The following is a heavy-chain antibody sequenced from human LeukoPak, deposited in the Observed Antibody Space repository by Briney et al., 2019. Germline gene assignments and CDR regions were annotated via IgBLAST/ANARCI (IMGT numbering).Heavy chain of an antibody. CDR3: ARDPDYFVRFGY. D-gene: IGHD3-9*01. V-gene: IGHV3-48*03. Sequence: HSGGSLRLSCAASGFTFSSYEMNWVRQAPGKGLEWVSYISSSGSTIYYADSVKGRFTISRDNAKNTLYLQMNSLRAEDTAVYYCARDPDYFVRFGYWGQGTLVTVSS. CDR1: GFTFSSYE. CDR2: ISSSGSTI. J-gene: IGHJ4*02.